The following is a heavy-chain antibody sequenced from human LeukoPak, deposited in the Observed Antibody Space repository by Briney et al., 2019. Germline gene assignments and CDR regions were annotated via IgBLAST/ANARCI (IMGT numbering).Heavy chain of an antibody. CDR1: GNTFSGYD. D-gene: IGHD3-10*01. Sequence: ASVEVSCKDSGNTFSGYDINWVRQASGQGPEWIGWMNPKSGNSNSAQKFRGRVTMTWDTSISTAYMELSSLTPEDTAVYYCARSIILVRGNIIGGREGGMGVWGQGTTVTVSS. V-gene: IGHV1-8*01. CDR2: MNPKSGNS. J-gene: IGHJ6*02. CDR3: ARSIILVRGNIIGGREGGMGV.